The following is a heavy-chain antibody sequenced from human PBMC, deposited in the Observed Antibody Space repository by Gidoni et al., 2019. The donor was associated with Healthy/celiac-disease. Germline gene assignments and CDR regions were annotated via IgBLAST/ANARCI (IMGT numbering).Heavy chain of an antibody. CDR1: GVSFRSYY. V-gene: IGHV4-34*01. Sequence: QVQLQQWGASLLKPSETLSLTCAVGGVSFRSYYWTWIRQSPGKGLEWLGDFNHGGRTNYNPSLESRVTISVDMSKNQVSLKLRAVTAADTAVYYCVRGGTEFYYDISGHPPHYYYMDVWCTGTTVTVSS. D-gene: IGHD3-22*01. J-gene: IGHJ6*03. CDR2: FNHGGRT. CDR3: VRGGTEFYYDISGHPPHYYYMDV.